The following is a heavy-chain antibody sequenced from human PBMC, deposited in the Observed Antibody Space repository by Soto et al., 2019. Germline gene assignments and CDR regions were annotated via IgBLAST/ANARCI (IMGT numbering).Heavy chain of an antibody. Sequence: QVQLQESGPGLVKASETLSLTCTVSGGSVSSGRYYWSWIRQPPGKGLEWIGYMFDSGSTNYNPPLKSRLTIVVDTSKNQFSLKLSSVTAADTAVYYCARASYYGSGRGRSMDVWGQGTTVTVSS. CDR2: MFDSGST. D-gene: IGHD3-10*01. J-gene: IGHJ6*02. CDR3: ARASYYGSGRGRSMDV. CDR1: GGSVSSGRYY. V-gene: IGHV4-61*01.